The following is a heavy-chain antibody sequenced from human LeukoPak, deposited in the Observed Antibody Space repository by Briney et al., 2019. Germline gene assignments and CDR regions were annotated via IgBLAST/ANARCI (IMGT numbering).Heavy chain of an antibody. Sequence: SETLSLTCTVSGYSISSGYYWGWIRQPPGKGLEWIGNIYYSGSTYYNASLQSRVTISIDMSKNEFSLRLNSVTAADTAMYYCAKSGGYGLIDYWGQGTLVTVSS. CDR2: IYYSGST. J-gene: IGHJ4*02. V-gene: IGHV4-38-2*02. D-gene: IGHD1-26*01. CDR3: AKSGGYGLIDY. CDR1: GYSISSGYY.